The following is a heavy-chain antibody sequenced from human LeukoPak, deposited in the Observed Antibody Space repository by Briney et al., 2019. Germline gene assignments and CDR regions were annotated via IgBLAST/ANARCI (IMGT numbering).Heavy chain of an antibody. CDR3: AKDEEYYDYVWGSYRHNYFDY. V-gene: IGHV3-23*01. D-gene: IGHD3-16*02. CDR2: ISGSGGST. J-gene: IGHJ4*02. Sequence: QTGGSLRLSCAASGFTFSSYAMSWVRQAPGEGLEWVSAISGSGGSTYYADSVKGRFTISRDNSKNTLYLQINSLRAEGTAVYYCAKDEEYYDYVWGSYRHNYFDYWGQGTLVTVSS. CDR1: GFTFSSYA.